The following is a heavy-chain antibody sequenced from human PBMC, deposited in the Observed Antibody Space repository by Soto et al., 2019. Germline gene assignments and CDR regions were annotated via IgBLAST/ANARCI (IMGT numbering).Heavy chain of an antibody. CDR1: GFTFSSFG. CDR3: ARDAAAAGMCEPLFDD. V-gene: IGHV3-33*01. Sequence: PGGSLRLSCAASGFTFSSFGMYWVRQAPGKGPEWVAVIWYDGSNKYYTDSGKGRFTISRDNSKNTLYLQMNSLRAEDTSVYYCARDAAAAGMCEPLFDDWGQGTLVTVSS. J-gene: IGHJ4*02. CDR2: IWYDGSNK. D-gene: IGHD6-13*01.